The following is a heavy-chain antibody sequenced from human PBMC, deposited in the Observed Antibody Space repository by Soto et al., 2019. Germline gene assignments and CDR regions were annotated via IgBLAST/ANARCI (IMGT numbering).Heavy chain of an antibody. Sequence: QVQLVESGGGVVQPGRSLRLSCAASGFTFSSYGMHWVRQAPGKGLEWVAVISYDGSNKYYADSVKGRFNISRDNSKNTLYLQMNSLRAEDTAVYYCAKARANGYFDYWGQGTLVTVSS. J-gene: IGHJ4*02. CDR1: GFTFSSYG. CDR3: AKARANGYFDY. CDR2: ISYDGSNK. V-gene: IGHV3-30*18. D-gene: IGHD2-8*01.